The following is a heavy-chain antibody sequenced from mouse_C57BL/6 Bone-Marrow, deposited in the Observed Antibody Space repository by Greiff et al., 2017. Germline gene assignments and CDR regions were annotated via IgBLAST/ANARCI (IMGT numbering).Heavy chain of an antibody. V-gene: IGHV1-49*01. CDR3: AAGHLYFDV. CDR1: YFAFMACA. CDR2: FTMYSDAT. J-gene: IGHJ1*03. Sequence: LQQSGAELVRPGSSVKLSCKASYFAFMACAMHWVKQRPGHGLEWIGSFTMYSDATEYSENFKGKATLTANTSSSTAYMELSSRTSEYSAVYYCAAGHLYFDVWGTGTTVTVSS.